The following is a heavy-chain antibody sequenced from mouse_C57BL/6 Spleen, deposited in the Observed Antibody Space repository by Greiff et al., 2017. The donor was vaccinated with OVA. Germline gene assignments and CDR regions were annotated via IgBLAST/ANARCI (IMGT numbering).Heavy chain of an antibody. D-gene: IGHD1-1*02. CDR2: IYPSDSET. J-gene: IGHJ2*01. Sequence: QVQLQQPGAELVRPGSSVKLSCKASGYTFTSYWMDWVKQRPGQGLEWIGNIYPSDSETRYNQKFKDKATLTVDKSSSTAYMQLSSLTSEDAAVYCCAVGWPYCFDYWGQGTTLTVSS. CDR1: GYTFTSYW. CDR3: AVGWPYCFDY. V-gene: IGHV1-61*01.